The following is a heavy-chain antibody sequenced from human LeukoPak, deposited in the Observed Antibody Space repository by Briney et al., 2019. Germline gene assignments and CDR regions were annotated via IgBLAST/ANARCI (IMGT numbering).Heavy chain of an antibody. CDR3: ARLTYYYDNSGAPVY. D-gene: IGHD3-22*01. CDR2: IYHSGST. J-gene: IGHJ4*02. CDR1: GGSISSDNW. V-gene: IGHV4-4*02. Sequence: PSGTLSLTCAVSGGSISSDNWWSWVRPPPGKGLEWIGEIYHSGSTNYNPSLKSRVTISVDKSKNQFSLNLSSVTAADTAVYYCARLTYYYDNSGAPVYWGQGTLVTVSS.